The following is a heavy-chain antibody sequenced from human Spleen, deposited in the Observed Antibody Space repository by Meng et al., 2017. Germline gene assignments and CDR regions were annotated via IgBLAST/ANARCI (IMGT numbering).Heavy chain of an antibody. D-gene: IGHD4-17*01. CDR3: ARGPTTMTHDFDY. J-gene: IGHJ4*02. CDR2: INQSGST. Sequence: QVQFRQRGVVLVKPSQSLSLSCVAAGGVFSYYDRSWSRQPQGKGMEMIGMINQSGSTNDNPSLESRATISVETSQNNLSLKLSSVTAADSAVYYCARGPTTMTHDFDYWGQGTLVTVSS. V-gene: IGHV4-34*04. CDR1: GGVFSYYD.